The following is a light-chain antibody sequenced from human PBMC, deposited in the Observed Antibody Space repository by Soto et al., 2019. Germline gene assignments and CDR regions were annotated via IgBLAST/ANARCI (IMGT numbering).Light chain of an antibody. CDR1: SSNIGSHT. CDR2: SNT. Sequence: QSVLTQPPSASGTPGQTIAISCSGGSSNIGSHTVNWYQQLPGTAPRLLIYSNTQRPSGVPDRFSGSKSGTSASLAISGLQSEYEGDYYCAAWDDSLNGGVFGGGTQLTVL. CDR3: AAWDDSLNGGV. J-gene: IGLJ3*02. V-gene: IGLV1-44*01.